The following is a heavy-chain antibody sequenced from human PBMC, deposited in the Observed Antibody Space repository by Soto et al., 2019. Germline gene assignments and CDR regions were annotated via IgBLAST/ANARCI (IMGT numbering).Heavy chain of an antibody. CDR1: GYTFTSYA. CDR2: INAGNGNT. Sequence: GASVKVSCKASGYTFTSYAMPWVRQAPGQRLEWMGWINAGNGNTKYSQKFQGRVTITRDTSASTAYMELSSLRSEDTAVYYCAILTGSSGYYSTNYYYYGMDVWGQGTTVTVSS. J-gene: IGHJ6*02. CDR3: AILTGSSGYYSTNYYYYGMDV. D-gene: IGHD3-22*01. V-gene: IGHV1-3*01.